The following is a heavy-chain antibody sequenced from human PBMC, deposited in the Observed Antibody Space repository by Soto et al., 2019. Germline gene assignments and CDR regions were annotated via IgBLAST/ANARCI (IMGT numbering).Heavy chain of an antibody. J-gene: IGHJ1*01. CDR2: IRSKAYGGTT. CDR3: TRDSSGYYPEYLQH. V-gene: IGHV3-49*03. CDR1: GFTFGDYA. Sequence: QPGGSLRLSCTASGFTFGDYAMSWFRQAPGKGLEWVGFIRSKAYGGTTEYAASVKGRFTISRDDSKSIAYLQMNSLKTEDTAVYYCTRDSSGYYPEYLQHWGQGTLVTVSS. D-gene: IGHD3-22*01.